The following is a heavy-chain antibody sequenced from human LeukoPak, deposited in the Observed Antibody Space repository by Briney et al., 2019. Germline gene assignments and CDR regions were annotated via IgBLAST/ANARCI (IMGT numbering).Heavy chain of an antibody. V-gene: IGHV3-7*03. CDR2: IKPDGTTK. CDR3: ARSIPYGTTWYGRSDY. CDR1: GFTFSNYG. D-gene: IGHD6-13*01. J-gene: IGHJ4*02. Sequence: GGSLRLSCAASGFTFSNYGMNWVRQAPGKGLEWVANIKPDGTTKFYVDSVKGRFTISRDNALNSLYLQMNSLRAEDTAIYYCARSIPYGTTWYGRSDYWGQGTLVTVSS.